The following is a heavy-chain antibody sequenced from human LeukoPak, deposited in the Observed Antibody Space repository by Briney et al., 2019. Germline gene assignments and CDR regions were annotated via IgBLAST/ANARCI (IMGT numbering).Heavy chain of an antibody. V-gene: IGHV3-30*02. CDR3: AKQGSYCMDY. CDR1: GFSLSSYN. J-gene: IGHJ4*02. CDR2: IRYDGSSK. Sequence: PRGSLSLSCAASGFSLSSYNIHWVRQAPGKGLEWVSFIRYDGSSKYFADSVKGRFTISRDNSRDTLYLQMNSLRPEDTAVYYCAKQGSYCMDYWGQGTLVTVSS. D-gene: IGHD3-10*01.